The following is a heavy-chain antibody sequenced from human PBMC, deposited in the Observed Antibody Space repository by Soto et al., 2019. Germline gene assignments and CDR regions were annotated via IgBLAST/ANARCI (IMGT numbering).Heavy chain of an antibody. CDR1: GDSVSSNSAA. J-gene: IGHJ6*02. D-gene: IGHD2-2*02. V-gene: IGHV6-1*01. CDR3: ARALIVVVPAAIAPAYYYYGMDV. Sequence: SQTLSLTCAISGDSVSSNSAAWNWIRQSPSRGLEWLGRTYYRSKWYNDYAVSVKSRITINPDTSKNQFSLQLNSVTPEDTAVYYCARALIVVVPAAIAPAYYYYGMDVWGQGTTVTVSS. CDR2: TYYRSKWYN.